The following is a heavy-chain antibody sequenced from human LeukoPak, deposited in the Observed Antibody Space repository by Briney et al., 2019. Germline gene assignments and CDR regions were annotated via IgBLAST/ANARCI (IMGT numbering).Heavy chain of an antibody. CDR3: AKERELYSSGWYWDY. CDR2: ISGSSSYI. Sequence: GGSLRLSCAASGFTFSNFQMHWVRQAPGKGLEWVSSISGSSSYIYYVDSVQGRFTISRDNAKNSLYLQLNSLRAEDTAVYYCAKERELYSSGWYWDYWGQGTLVTVSS. V-gene: IGHV3-21*04. J-gene: IGHJ4*02. D-gene: IGHD6-19*01. CDR1: GFTFSNFQ.